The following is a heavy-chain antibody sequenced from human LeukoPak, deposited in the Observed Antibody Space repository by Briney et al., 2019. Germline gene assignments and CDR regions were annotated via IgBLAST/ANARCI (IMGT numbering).Heavy chain of an antibody. CDR2: ISPTGSTT. CDR3: ARDYDWFDP. D-gene: IGHD3-16*01. Sequence: SGGSLRLSCTASGFSFSGHWMHWARQLPGKGLVWVSRISPTGSTTSYADSVKGRFTVSRDNAKNTLYLQMNSLRAEDTAVYYCARDYDWFDPWGQGTLVTVSS. V-gene: IGHV3-74*01. J-gene: IGHJ5*02. CDR1: GFSFSGHW.